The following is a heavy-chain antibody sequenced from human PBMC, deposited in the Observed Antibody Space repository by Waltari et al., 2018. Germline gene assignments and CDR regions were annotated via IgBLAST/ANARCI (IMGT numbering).Heavy chain of an antibody. V-gene: IGHV4-4*02. CDR2: IHHGGTT. D-gene: IGHD3-3*01. J-gene: IGHJ6*03. Sequence: QVQLQESGPGLVKPSGTLSPTCEVSGGPASTIDWLTWVRQSPGKGLEWIAEIHHGGTTNYNPSLTSRVTISVDKSKNQFYLDLNSVTAADTAVYYCARGFWIGYSPRYYYMDVWGKGTTVTVSS. CDR1: GGPASTIDW. CDR3: ARGFWIGYSPRYYYMDV.